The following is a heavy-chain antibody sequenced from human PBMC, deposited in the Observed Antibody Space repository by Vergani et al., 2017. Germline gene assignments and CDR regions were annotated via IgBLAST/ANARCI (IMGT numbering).Heavy chain of an antibody. CDR2: IRSKNDGGTA. V-gene: IGHV3-15*01. CDR3: ARLGYCSSTTCRQAFDI. CDR1: GITFKNAW. D-gene: IGHD2-2*01. J-gene: IGHJ3*02. Sequence: EVQVVESGGGLIKPGGSLRLSCVVSGITFKNAWINWVRQAPGKGLEWIGRIRSKNDGGTADYAAPLKGRFTISRDDSKDSAFLLVNNLKTEDTAVYYCARLGYCSSTTCRQAFDIWGQGTMVTVSS.